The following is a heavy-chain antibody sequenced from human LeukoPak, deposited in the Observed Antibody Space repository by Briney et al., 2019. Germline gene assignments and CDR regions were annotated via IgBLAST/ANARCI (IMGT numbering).Heavy chain of an antibody. Sequence: ASVNVSCTASGYTFTVYYMHWVRQAPGQGLEWMGRINPNSGGTNYAQKFQGRVTMTRDTSISTAYMELSRLRSDDTAVYYCARSLYCTNGVCYGDFDYWGQGTLVTVSS. CDR2: INPNSGGT. J-gene: IGHJ4*02. D-gene: IGHD2-8*01. CDR1: GYTFTVYY. CDR3: ARSLYCTNGVCYGDFDY. V-gene: IGHV1-2*06.